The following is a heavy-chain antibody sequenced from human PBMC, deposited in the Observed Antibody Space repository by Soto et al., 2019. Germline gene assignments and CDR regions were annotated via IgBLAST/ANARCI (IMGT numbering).Heavy chain of an antibody. CDR3: ARRITMIVVGNSPDWFDP. Sequence: PSETLSLTCTVSGGSISSGDYYWSWNRQPPGKGLEWIGYIYYSGSTYYNPSLKSRVTISVDTSKNQFSLKLSSVTAADTAVYYCARRITMIVVGNSPDWFDPWGQGTLVTVSS. V-gene: IGHV4-30-4*01. J-gene: IGHJ5*02. D-gene: IGHD3-22*01. CDR2: IYYSGST. CDR1: GGSISSGDYY.